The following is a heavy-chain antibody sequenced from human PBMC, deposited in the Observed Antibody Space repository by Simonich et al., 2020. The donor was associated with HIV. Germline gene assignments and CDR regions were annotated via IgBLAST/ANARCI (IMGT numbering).Heavy chain of an antibody. CDR1: GGSFSGYY. J-gene: IGHJ6*03. D-gene: IGHD3-3*01. CDR2: IHDSGST. Sequence: QVQLQQWGAGLLKPSETLSLTCAVYGGSFSGYYWTWIRQPPGKGLEWIGEIHDSGSTKHNPSLKSRVTMSVDKSKNQFSLKLKAVIAADTAVYYCAAGNALLRFLEWEGTYMDVWGKGTTVTVSS. CDR3: AAGNALLRFLEWEGTYMDV. V-gene: IGHV4-34*01.